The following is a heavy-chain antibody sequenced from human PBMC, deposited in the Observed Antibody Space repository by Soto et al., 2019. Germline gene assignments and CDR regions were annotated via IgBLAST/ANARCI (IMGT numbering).Heavy chain of an antibody. V-gene: IGHV2-26*01. D-gene: IGHD2-15*01. CDR2: IFSNDEK. CDR3: ARIRDEDCSGGSCYYYFDY. Sequence: QVTLKESGPVLVKPTETLTLTCTVSGFSLSNARMGVSWIRQPPGKAREWLAHIFSNDEKSYSTSLKSRLTISKDTPKSQVVLNMTNMDPVDTATYYCARIRDEDCSGGSCYYYFDYWGQGTLVTVSS. J-gene: IGHJ4*02. CDR1: GFSLSNARMG.